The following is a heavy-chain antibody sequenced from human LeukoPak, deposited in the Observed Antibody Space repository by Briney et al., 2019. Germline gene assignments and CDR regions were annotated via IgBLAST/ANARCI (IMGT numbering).Heavy chain of an antibody. V-gene: IGHV4-39*01. CDR1: GGPISGSSYY. CDR3: ARQGGDSGSYYGAFDI. J-gene: IGHJ3*02. D-gene: IGHD1-26*01. Sequence: SETLSLTCTVSGGPISGSSYYWGWIRQPPGKGLEWIGSIYYSGSTYYNPSLKSRLTVFVDTSKNQFSLKLSSVTAADTAVYYCARQGGDSGSYYGAFDIWGQGTMVTVSS. CDR2: IYYSGST.